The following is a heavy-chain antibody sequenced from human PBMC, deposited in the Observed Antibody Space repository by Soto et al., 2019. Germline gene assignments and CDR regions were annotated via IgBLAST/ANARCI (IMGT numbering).Heavy chain of an antibody. V-gene: IGHV4-39*02. CDR3: ARDLWGYCGTDCYPLDV. D-gene: IGHD2-21*02. J-gene: IGHJ6*02. CDR2: IYYSGST. Sequence: SIYYSGSTYYNPSLKSRVTISIDTSKNQFSLKLSSVTAADTAVYYCARDLWGYCGTDCYPLDVWGQGTTVTVSS.